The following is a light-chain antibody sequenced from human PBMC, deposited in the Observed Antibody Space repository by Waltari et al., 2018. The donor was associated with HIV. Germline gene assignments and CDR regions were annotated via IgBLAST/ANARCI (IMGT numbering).Light chain of an antibody. J-gene: IGLJ2*01. CDR1: GADIGAYTY. V-gene: IGLV2-14*03. CDR2: DVS. CDR3: SSYTTFNTVI. Sequence: QSALTQPASVSGSPGQSITISCAGTGADIGAYTYVAWYQKLPNSVPKLIIYDVSSRPSGISDRFSASKSGNAASLTISGLQAEDEGDYYCSSYTTFNTVIFGGGTKLTVL.